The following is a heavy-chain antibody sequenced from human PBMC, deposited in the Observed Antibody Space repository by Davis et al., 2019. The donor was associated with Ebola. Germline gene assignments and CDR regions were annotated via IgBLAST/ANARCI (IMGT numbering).Heavy chain of an antibody. CDR3: AGSPRNGYEWKYYYGMDV. J-gene: IGHJ6*02. V-gene: IGHV4-34*01. D-gene: IGHD5-24*01. CDR2: INHSGST. Sequence: MPSETLSLTCAVYGGSFSGYYWSWIRQPPGKGLEWIGEINHSGSTNYNPSLKSRVTISVDTSKNHFSLKLGSVTAADTAVYYCAGSPRNGYEWKYYYGMDVWGQGTTVTVFS. CDR1: GGSFSGYY.